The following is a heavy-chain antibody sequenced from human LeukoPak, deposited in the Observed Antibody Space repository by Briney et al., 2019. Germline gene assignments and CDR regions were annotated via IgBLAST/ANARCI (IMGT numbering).Heavy chain of an antibody. CDR1: GFTFSSYA. CDR2: ISGSGGST. CDR3: AKDGGYCSGGSCYSEYFQH. J-gene: IGHJ1*01. V-gene: IGHV3-23*01. Sequence: GGSLRLSCAASGFTFSSYAMSWVRQAPGKGLEWVSAISGSGGSTYYADSVKGRFTISRDNSKNTLYLQMNSLRAEGTAVYYCAKDGGYCSGGSCYSEYFQHWGQGTLVTVSS. D-gene: IGHD2-15*01.